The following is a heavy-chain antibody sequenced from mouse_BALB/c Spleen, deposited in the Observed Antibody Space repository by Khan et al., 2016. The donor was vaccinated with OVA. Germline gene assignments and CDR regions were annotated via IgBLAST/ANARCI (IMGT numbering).Heavy chain of an antibody. J-gene: IGHJ3*01. D-gene: IGHD2-12*01. CDR1: AFSLTTYG. Sequence: QVQLTQSGPGLVQPSQSLSITCTVSAFSLTTYGIHWVRQSPGKGLEWLGVMWSGGNTDYNAPFISRLNITKDNSKSQVFFKMNSLQPDDTAIYYCARHSYRYDFTYWGQVTLVTVSA. V-gene: IGHV2-2*01. CDR2: MWSGGNT. CDR3: ARHSYRYDFTY.